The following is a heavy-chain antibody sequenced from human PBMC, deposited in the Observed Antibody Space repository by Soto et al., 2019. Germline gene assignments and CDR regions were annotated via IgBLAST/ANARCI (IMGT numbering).Heavy chain of an antibody. CDR1: GGYIRSSSYY. Sequence: PSQTQPLSYTVSGGYIRSSSYYWGWIRKPPGKGLEWIGSIYYSGSTYYNPSLKSRVTISVDTSKNQFSLKLSSVTAADTAVYYCARTEMYYYYKDVWGKGTTVTVSS. V-gene: IGHV4-39*01. J-gene: IGHJ6*03. CDR2: IYYSGST. CDR3: ARTEMYYYYKDV.